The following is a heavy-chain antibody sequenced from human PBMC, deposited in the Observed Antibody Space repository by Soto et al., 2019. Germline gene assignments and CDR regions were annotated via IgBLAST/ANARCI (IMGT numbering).Heavy chain of an antibody. CDR3: ADRPGGSGWRYYFDY. D-gene: IGHD6-19*01. J-gene: IGHJ4*02. Sequence: QITLKESGPSLVKPTQTLTLTCSFSGFSLTSTGVGVGWFRQPPGKALEWLGLAYWNDDDRYRSSLRSRLTSTKDTSKNQVVLTMTNMDPEDTATYYCADRPGGSGWRYYFDYWGQGTLVTVSS. V-gene: IGHV2-5*01. CDR1: GFSLTSTGVG. CDR2: AYWNDDD.